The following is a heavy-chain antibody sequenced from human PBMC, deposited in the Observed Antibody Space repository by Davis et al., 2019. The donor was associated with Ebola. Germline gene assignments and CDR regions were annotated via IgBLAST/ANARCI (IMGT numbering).Heavy chain of an antibody. D-gene: IGHD5-12*01. Sequence: MPSETLSLTCTVSGGSISSSSYYWGWIRQSPGQGLEWIGEMFHIGSTKYNPSLEGRVAISHDASKNHFSLKVIGVNAADTAVYYCAKSKGGFDKVYDSWGRGILVTVSS. CDR2: MFHIGST. V-gene: IGHV4-61*05. CDR3: AKSKGGFDKVYDS. CDR1: GGSISSSSYY. J-gene: IGHJ4*02.